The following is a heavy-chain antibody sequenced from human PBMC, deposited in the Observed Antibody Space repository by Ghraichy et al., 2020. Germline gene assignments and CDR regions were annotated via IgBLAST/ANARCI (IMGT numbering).Heavy chain of an antibody. Sequence: SETLSLTCAVYGGSFSGYYWSWIRQPPGKGLEWIGEINHSGSTNYNPSLKSRVTISVDTSKNQFSLKLSSVTAADTAVYYCAREKGIANYYMDVWGKGTTVTVSS. CDR3: AREKGIANYYMDV. V-gene: IGHV4-34*01. J-gene: IGHJ6*03. D-gene: IGHD6-13*01. CDR2: INHSGST. CDR1: GGSFSGYY.